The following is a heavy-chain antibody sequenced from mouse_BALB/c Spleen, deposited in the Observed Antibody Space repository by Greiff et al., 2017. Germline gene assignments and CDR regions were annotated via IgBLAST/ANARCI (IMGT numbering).Heavy chain of an antibody. CDR2: IDPNSGGT. CDR1: GYTFTSYW. J-gene: IGHJ3*01. V-gene: IGHV1-62-3*01. Sequence: VQLQQPGAELVKPGASVKLSCKASGYTFTSYWMHWVQQRPGRGLEWIGRIDPNSGGTKYNEKFKSRATLTVDKPSSTAYMQISSLTSEDSAVYYCSTMITTCGFAYWGQGTLLTVSA. CDR3: STMITTCGFAY. D-gene: IGHD2-4*01.